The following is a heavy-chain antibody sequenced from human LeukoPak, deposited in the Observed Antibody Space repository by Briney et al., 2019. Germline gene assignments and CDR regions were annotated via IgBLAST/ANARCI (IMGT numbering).Heavy chain of an antibody. CDR2: SYSESTTT. J-gene: IGHJ3*02. V-gene: IGHV3-66*04. CDR3: AKRGTYSDYWTGYIHDAFDI. Sequence: GGSLRLSCAASGFTVSSDYMSWVRQPPGKGLEWVSVSYSESTTTFYADSVKGRFTVSRDNSKNTLFLQMSSLKPEDTAVYFCAKRGTYSDYWTGYIHDAFDIWGRGTPVTVS. CDR1: GFTVSSDY. D-gene: IGHD3/OR15-3a*01.